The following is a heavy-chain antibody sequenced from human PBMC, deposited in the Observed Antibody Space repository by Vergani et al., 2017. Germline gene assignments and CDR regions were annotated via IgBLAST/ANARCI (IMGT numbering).Heavy chain of an antibody. V-gene: IGHV5-51*01. CDR3: ARLIAARPSYYFDY. D-gene: IGHD6-6*01. J-gene: IGHJ4*02. CDR2: IYPGNSDT. CDR1: GYSFTNYW. Sequence: EVQLVQSGAAVKKPGESLEISCKGSGYSFTNYWIGWVRQMPGKGLEWMGIIYPGNSDTRYSPSFQGQVTFSADKSISAAYLQWSSLKASDTAMYYCARLIAARPSYYFDYWGQGTLVTVSS.